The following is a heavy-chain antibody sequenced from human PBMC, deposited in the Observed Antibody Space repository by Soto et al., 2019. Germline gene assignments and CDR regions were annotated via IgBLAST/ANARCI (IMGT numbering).Heavy chain of an antibody. CDR3: ARGLKYSYGPHDAFDI. CDR2: IRAYNGNT. D-gene: IGHD5-18*01. J-gene: IGHJ3*02. V-gene: IGHV1-18*01. Sequence: QVQLVQSGAEVKKPGASVKVSCKASGYTFTSYGISWVRQAPGQGLEWMGWIRAYNGNTNYAQTLQGRVTMTTDTSPSTAYMELGSLISDDTAVYYCARGLKYSYGPHDAFDIWGQWTMVTLSS. CDR1: GYTFTSYG.